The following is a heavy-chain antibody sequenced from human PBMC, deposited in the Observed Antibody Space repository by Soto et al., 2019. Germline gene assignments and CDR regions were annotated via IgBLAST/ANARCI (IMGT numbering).Heavy chain of an antibody. CDR1: GFTFSRNA. Sequence: EVQLLESGGGLVQPGGSLRLSCAASGFTFSRNAMSWVRQAPGKGLEWVSGISGGGGATYYADSVKGRFIISRDNSKNTLYLQMNSLRAEDTAIYYCAKSAPYGSGSYYFDYCGQGTLVTVSS. V-gene: IGHV3-23*01. D-gene: IGHD1-26*01. CDR3: AKSAPYGSGSYYFDY. J-gene: IGHJ4*02. CDR2: ISGGGGAT.